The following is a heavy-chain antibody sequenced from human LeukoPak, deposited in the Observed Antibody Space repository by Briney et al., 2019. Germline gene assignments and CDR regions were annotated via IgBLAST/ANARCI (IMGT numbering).Heavy chain of an antibody. Sequence: GGSLRLSCAASGVTFSSYEMNWVRQAPGKGLEWVSYISSSGSTIYYADSVKGRFTISRDTSKNTLYLHMNSLRAEDTAVYYCAKDLAYYYDSSGYYYSYYFDYWGQGTLVTVSS. V-gene: IGHV3-48*03. CDR2: ISSSGSTI. CDR3: AKDLAYYYDSSGYYYSYYFDY. D-gene: IGHD3-22*01. J-gene: IGHJ4*02. CDR1: GVTFSSYE.